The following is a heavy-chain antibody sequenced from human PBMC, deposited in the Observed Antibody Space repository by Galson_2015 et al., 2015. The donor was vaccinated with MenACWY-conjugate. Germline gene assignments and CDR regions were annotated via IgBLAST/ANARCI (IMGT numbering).Heavy chain of an antibody. Sequence: EDGETIYAQKFQGRVTMTEDTSTDTAYMELSSLRSEDTAVYYCATAGGYSYGPSDYWGQGTLVTVSS. J-gene: IGHJ4*02. D-gene: IGHD5-18*01. CDR2: EDGET. CDR3: ATAGGYSYGPSDY. V-gene: IGHV1-24*01.